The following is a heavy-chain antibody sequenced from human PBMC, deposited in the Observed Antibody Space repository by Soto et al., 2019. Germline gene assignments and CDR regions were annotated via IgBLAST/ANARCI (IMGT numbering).Heavy chain of an antibody. CDR2: ISAYNGNT. CDR3: ARFYFKDDSSYYYYGIDV. Sequence: ASVKVSCKASVYTFTSYCISWVRQAPGQGLEWMGWISAYNGNTNYAQKLKGRVTMTTDTSTSTAYMELRSLRSDDTAVYYCARFYFKDDSSYYYYGIDVWGQGTTVTVSS. D-gene: IGHD3-3*01. V-gene: IGHV1-18*01. J-gene: IGHJ6*02. CDR1: VYTFTSYC.